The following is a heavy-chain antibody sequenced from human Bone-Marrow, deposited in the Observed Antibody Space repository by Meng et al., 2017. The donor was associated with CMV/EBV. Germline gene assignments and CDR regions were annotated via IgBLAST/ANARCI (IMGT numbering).Heavy chain of an antibody. D-gene: IGHD2-2*02. CDR2: IYYSGST. V-gene: IGHV4-59*01. J-gene: IGHJ4*02. Sequence: SETLSLTCTVSGGSIRSYYWSWIRQPPGKGLEWIGYIYYSGSTNYNPSLKSRVTISVDTSKNQFSLKLSSVTAADTAVYYCARDHIGCSSTSCYTYFDYWGQGTLVTVSS. CDR1: GGSIRSYY. CDR3: ARDHIGCSSTSCYTYFDY.